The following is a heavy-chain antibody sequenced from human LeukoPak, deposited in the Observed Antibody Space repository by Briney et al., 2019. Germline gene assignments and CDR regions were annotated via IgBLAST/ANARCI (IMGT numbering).Heavy chain of an antibody. V-gene: IGHV3-33*01. Sequence: PGGSLRLSCAASGFTFSSYGMHWVRQAPGKGLEGVAVIWYDGSNKYYADSVKGRFTISRDNSKNTLYLQMNSLRAEDTAVYYCAREGIAVAGTAGWFDPWGQGTLVTVSS. CDR3: AREGIAVAGTAGWFDP. D-gene: IGHD6-19*01. CDR1: GFTFSSYG. J-gene: IGHJ5*02. CDR2: IWYDGSNK.